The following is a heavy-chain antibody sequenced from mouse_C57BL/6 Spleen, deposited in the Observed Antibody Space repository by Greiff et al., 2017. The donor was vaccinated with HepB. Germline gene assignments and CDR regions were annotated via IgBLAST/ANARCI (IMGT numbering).Heavy chain of an antibody. D-gene: IGHD2-2*01. Sequence: VQLQQSGAELVKPGASVKLSCKASGYTFTSYWMHWVKQRPGQGLEWIGMIHPNSGSTNYNEKFKSKATLTVDKSSSTAYMQLSSLTSEDSAVYYCARDDGYDVGAMDYWGQGTSVTVSS. V-gene: IGHV1-64*01. J-gene: IGHJ4*01. CDR2: IHPNSGST. CDR3: ARDDGYDVGAMDY. CDR1: GYTFTSYW.